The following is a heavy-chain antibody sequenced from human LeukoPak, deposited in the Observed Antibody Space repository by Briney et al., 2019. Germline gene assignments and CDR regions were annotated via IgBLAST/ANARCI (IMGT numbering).Heavy chain of an antibody. J-gene: IGHJ3*02. CDR2: IKADGSVK. D-gene: IGHD2-21*01. Sequence: GGSLRLSCAASEFTFSTFWMSWVRQAPGKGLEWVANIKADGSVKHYGDSVEGRFSISRDNARSSLYLQMNSLRAEDTAVYYCVRDSDYQRNSGGLYAHYDALDIWGHGTMVTVSS. V-gene: IGHV3-7*01. CDR1: EFTFSTFW. CDR3: VRDSDYQRNSGGLYAHYDALDI.